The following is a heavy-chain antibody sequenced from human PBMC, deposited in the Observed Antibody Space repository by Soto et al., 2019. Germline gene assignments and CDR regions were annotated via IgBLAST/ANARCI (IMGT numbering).Heavy chain of an antibody. V-gene: IGHV1-18*01. CDR1: SFRLSPRH. CDR2: RRAGTGTT. Sequence: VPVAFKACSFRLSPRHFSCALAAPARGREWIGWRRAGTGTTKYAQKLQGRVTMTTDTSTSTAYMELRSLRSDDTAVYYCARIADCSITTCSFPSRFHVRGYYYYYGMDVWGQGTTVTVSS. J-gene: IGHJ6*02. D-gene: IGHD2-2*01. CDR3: ARIADCSITTCSFPSRFHVRGYYYYYGMDV.